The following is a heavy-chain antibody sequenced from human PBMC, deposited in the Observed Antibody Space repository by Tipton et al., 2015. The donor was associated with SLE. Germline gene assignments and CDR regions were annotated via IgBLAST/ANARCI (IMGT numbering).Heavy chain of an antibody. CDR2: ISVTGTTI. J-gene: IGHJ4*02. D-gene: IGHD7-27*01. Sequence: SLRLSCAASGFSFRSYAMSWVRQAPGKGLECVSSISVTGTTIYYADSVKGRFTISRDNAKNSLYLQMNSLRAEDTAVYYCAGDHWGANGFDYWGQGTLVTVSS. V-gene: IGHV3-48*03. CDR1: GFSFRSYA. CDR3: AGDHWGANGFDY.